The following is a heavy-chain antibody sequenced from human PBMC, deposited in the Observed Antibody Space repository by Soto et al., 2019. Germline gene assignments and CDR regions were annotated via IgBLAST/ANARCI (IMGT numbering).Heavy chain of an antibody. J-gene: IGHJ4*02. CDR1: GFTFSDYY. V-gene: IGHV3-11*01. CDR3: TRAGYASGIEDY. D-gene: IGHD3-10*01. CDR2: IGSSGSPI. Sequence: GGSLRLSCAASGFTFSDYYMSWIRQAPGKGLEWVSYIGSSGSPIYYADSVKGRFTISRDNSKNSLYLQLNSLRAEDTAVYYCTRAGYASGIEDYWGQGTLVTVSS.